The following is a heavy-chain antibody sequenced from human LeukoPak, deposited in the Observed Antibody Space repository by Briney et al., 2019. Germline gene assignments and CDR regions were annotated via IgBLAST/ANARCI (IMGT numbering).Heavy chain of an antibody. CDR3: ARGGGGAKAFYFDY. V-gene: IGHV4-34*01. CDR2: IDNNGIT. Sequence: SETVSLTCGVSGETFSGNFWTWILQSPGKGLEWIGEIDNNGITNYNPSLKSRVTMSVDTTRKRFSLRLTSESAADTGVYYCARGGGGAKAFYFDYWGQGSLVTVSS. D-gene: IGHD1-26*01. CDR1: GETFSGNF. J-gene: IGHJ4*02.